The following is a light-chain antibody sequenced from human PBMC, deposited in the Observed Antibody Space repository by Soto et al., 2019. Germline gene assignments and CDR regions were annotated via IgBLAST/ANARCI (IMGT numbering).Light chain of an antibody. V-gene: IGLV2-23*01. CDR1: SSDVGSYNL. J-gene: IGLJ1*01. Sequence: QSALTQPASVSGSPGQSITISCAGTSSDVGSYNLVSWYQQNPGKAPKLMIYEGSKRPSGISNRFSGSKSDNTASLTISGLQAEDEADYYCCSYAGSSTPFAFGTGTKVTVL. CDR2: EGS. CDR3: CSYAGSSTPFA.